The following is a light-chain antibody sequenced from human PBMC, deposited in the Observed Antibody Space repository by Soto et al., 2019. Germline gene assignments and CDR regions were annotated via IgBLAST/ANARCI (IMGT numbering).Light chain of an antibody. J-gene: IGKJ4*01. CDR3: QQLNTFPLT. Sequence: DIQLTQSPSFLSASVGDRVTITCRASQGISSYLAWYQQKPGKAPKLLIYAASTLQSGVPSRFSGSGSGTEFTLTISSLQPEDFATYYCQQLNTFPLTFGGGTEVGIK. CDR2: AAS. CDR1: QGISSY. V-gene: IGKV1-9*01.